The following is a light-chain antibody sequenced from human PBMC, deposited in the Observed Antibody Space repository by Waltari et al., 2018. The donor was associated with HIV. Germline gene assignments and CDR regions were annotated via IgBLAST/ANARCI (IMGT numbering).Light chain of an antibody. V-gene: IGKV1-39*01. Sequence: DIQMTQSPSSLSASLGDRVAITSRASQSMNTYLSWYQQRPGKTPKLLIYAASILQSGVPSRFSGGGSGTDFTLTISSLQPEDFATYYCQQSYSTPYTFGQGTKLEIK. CDR2: AAS. CDR1: QSMNTY. J-gene: IGKJ2*01. CDR3: QQSYSTPYT.